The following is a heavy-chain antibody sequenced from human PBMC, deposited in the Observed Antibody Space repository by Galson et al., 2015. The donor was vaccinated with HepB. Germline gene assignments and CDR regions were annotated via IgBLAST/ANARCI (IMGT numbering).Heavy chain of an antibody. CDR1: GYTFPNYG. CDR2: ISPYNGNT. Sequence: SVKVSCKASGYTFPNYGLTWVRQAPGQGLEWMGWISPYNGNTKIAQKVQNRVTLTTDSSTSTAYMELRTLSSVSAADTAVYYCAGYGGGVRPFDSWGQGTLVTVSS. J-gene: IGHJ5*01. V-gene: IGHV1-18*04. D-gene: IGHD3-10*01. CDR3: AGYGGGVRPFDS.